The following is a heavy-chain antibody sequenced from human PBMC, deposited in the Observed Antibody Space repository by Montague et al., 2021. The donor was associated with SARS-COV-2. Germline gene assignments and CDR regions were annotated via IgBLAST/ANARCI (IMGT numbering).Heavy chain of an antibody. CDR1: GFSFDDYA. CDR3: AKDGVIAEYFQH. V-gene: IGHV3-9*01. CDR2: ISWNSGSL. J-gene: IGHJ1*01. Sequence: SLRLSCAASGFSFDDYAMHWVRQAPGKGLEWVSGISWNSGSLGCADSVKGRFTISRDNAKNPLYPQMNSLRAEDTALYYCAKDGVIAEYFQHWGQGTLVTVSS.